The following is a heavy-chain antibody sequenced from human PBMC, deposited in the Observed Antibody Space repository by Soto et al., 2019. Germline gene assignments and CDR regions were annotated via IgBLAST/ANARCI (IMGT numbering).Heavy chain of an antibody. CDR1: GFTFSDSW. D-gene: IGHD3-3*01. J-gene: IGHJ6*03. CDR3: ARDWSGPGNVAYYYYNMDV. V-gene: IGHV3-74*01. CDR2: INSDGTST. Sequence: EVQLVESGGGLVQPGGSLRLSCAASGFTFSDSWMHWVRQAPGKGLVWVSRINSDGTSTNYADSVKGRFTISRDNAKNTLYLQMNSLRAEDTGIYYCARDWSGPGNVAYYYYNMDVWGKGTTVTVSS.